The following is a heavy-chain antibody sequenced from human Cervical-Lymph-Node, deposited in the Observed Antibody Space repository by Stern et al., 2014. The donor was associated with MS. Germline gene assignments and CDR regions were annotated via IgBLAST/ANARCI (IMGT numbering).Heavy chain of an antibody. Sequence: QVQLGQSGAEVKKPGSSVKVSCKVSGGTFITHAVSWVRQVPGQGLEWLGGIIPNLDTSSYVKKFQGRVTITADKATSSVYMELTSLRFDDTAIYYCARDRAAAVGTGYYYALDVWGQGTTVTVSS. D-gene: IGHD6-13*01. V-gene: IGHV1-69*06. CDR3: ARDRAAAVGTGYYYALDV. J-gene: IGHJ6*02. CDR2: IIPNLDTS. CDR1: GGTFITHA.